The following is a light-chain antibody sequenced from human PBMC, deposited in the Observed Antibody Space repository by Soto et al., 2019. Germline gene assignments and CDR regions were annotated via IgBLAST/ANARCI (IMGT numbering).Light chain of an antibody. CDR1: QSVSNNY. Sequence: EIVLTQSPGTLSLSPGERATRSCRASQSVSNNYLAWYQQKPGQAPRLLIYGASNRATGIPDRFSGSGSGTDFTLTISRLEPEDFAVYYCQQYGTPRSVTFGQGTRLEIK. V-gene: IGKV3-20*01. CDR2: GAS. J-gene: IGKJ5*01. CDR3: QQYGTPRSVT.